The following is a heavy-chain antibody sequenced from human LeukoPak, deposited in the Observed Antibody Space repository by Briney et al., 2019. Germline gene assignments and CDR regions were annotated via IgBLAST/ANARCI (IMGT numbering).Heavy chain of an antibody. Sequence: PGGSLRLSCEASGFTFGTYGMTWVRQAPGKGLEWVSGITGSSTWTYYADSVRGRFTIPRDNSKNTLHLQMNNLTADDTAIYYCARELVSLGTGYFDLWGRGTLVTVSS. D-gene: IGHD7-27*01. J-gene: IGHJ2*01. CDR3: ARELVSLGTGYFDL. CDR2: ITGSSTWT. CDR1: GFTFGTYG. V-gene: IGHV3-23*01.